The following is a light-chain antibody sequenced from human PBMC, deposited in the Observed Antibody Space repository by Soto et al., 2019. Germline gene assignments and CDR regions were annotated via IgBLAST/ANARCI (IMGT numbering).Light chain of an antibody. CDR3: QSYDSTLGGFV. CDR2: GNK. V-gene: IGLV1-40*01. J-gene: IGLJ1*01. Sequence: QSVLTQPPSVSGAPGQRVTISCTGTSSNIGAGYDVQWYQRLPGTAPKFLIYGNKNRPSGVPDRFSGSKSGTSASLAITGLQAEDESDCFCQSYDSTLGGFVFGTGTKV. CDR1: SSNIGAGYD.